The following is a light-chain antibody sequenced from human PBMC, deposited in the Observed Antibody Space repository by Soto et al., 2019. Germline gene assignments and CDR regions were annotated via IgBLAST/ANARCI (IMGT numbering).Light chain of an antibody. Sequence: QSVLTQPPSVSGAPGQRVTISCTGSSSNIGAGYAVHWYQQLPGTAPKLLIHGNNNRPSGVPDRFSGSKSGTSASLAITGLQAEDEADYFCQSYDRSLRTYVFGTATKLTVL. CDR2: GNN. V-gene: IGLV1-40*01. CDR3: QSYDRSLRTYV. CDR1: SSNIGAGYA. J-gene: IGLJ1*01.